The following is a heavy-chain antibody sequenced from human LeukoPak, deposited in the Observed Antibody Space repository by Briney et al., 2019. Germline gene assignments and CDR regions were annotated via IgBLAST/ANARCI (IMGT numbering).Heavy chain of an antibody. D-gene: IGHD4-17*01. Sequence: SETLSLTCTVSGGSLSSYYWSWLRQPPGKGREWIGYIYYSGSTNYNPSLKSRVTISVDTSKNQFSLKLSSVTAADTAVYYCARVLDYGDNYFDYWGQGTLVTVSS. J-gene: IGHJ4*02. V-gene: IGHV4-59*01. CDR1: GGSLSSYY. CDR3: ARVLDYGDNYFDY. CDR2: IYYSGST.